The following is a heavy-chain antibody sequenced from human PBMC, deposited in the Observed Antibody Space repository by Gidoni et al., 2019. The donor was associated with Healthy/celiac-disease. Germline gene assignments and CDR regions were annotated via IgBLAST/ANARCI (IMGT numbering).Heavy chain of an antibody. J-gene: IGHJ4*02. Sequence: EVQLVESGGGLVQPGGSLRLSCAASAFTFSSYWMSWVRQAPGKGLEWVANIKQDGSEKYYVDSVKGRFTISRDNAKNSLYLQMNSLRAEDTAVYYCARETPGGFDYWGQGTLVTVSS. D-gene: IGHD2-15*01. CDR1: AFTFSSYW. CDR3: ARETPGGFDY. V-gene: IGHV3-7*03. CDR2: IKQDGSEK.